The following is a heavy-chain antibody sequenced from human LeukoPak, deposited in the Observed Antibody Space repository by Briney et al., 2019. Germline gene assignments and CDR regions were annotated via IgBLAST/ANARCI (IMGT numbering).Heavy chain of an antibody. CDR3: AKDVGAGIAAAVDY. J-gene: IGHJ4*02. Sequence: PGRSLRLSCAASGFTFDDYAMHWVRQAPGKGLECVSGISWNSGSIGYADSVRGRVTISRDNAKNSLYLQMNSLRAEDTALYYCAKDVGAGIAAAVDYWGQGTLVSASS. D-gene: IGHD6-13*01. CDR1: GFTFDDYA. V-gene: IGHV3-9*01. CDR2: ISWNSGSI.